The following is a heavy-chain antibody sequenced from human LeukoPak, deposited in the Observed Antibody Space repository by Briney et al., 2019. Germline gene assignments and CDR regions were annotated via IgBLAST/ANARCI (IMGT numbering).Heavy chain of an antibody. V-gene: IGHV1-69*13. CDR1: GGTFSSYP. CDR2: IIPIFATT. D-gene: IGHD3-9*01. Sequence: SVKVSCKASGGTFSSYPITWVRQAPGQGLEWMGGIIPIFATTNYAQKFQGRVTITADESTRTVYMELRSLRSEDTAFYYCARIGYDILTGYYSFKYNWFDPWGQGTLVTVSS. J-gene: IGHJ5*02. CDR3: ARIGYDILTGYYSFKYNWFDP.